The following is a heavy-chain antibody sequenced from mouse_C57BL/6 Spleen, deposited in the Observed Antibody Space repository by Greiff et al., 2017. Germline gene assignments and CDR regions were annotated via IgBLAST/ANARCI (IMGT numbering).Heavy chain of an antibody. D-gene: IGHD2-3*01. CDR2: IDPGSGST. CDR1: GYTFTSYW. Sequence: QVQLQQSGAELVKPGASVKMSCKASGYTFTSYWMTWVKQRPGQGLEWIGEIDPGSGSTNYNDKFKSKATLTVDTSSSTAYMQLSSLTSEDSAVYYCARGLLPYAMDYWGQGTSVTVSS. CDR3: ARGLLPYAMDY. J-gene: IGHJ4*01. V-gene: IGHV1-55*01.